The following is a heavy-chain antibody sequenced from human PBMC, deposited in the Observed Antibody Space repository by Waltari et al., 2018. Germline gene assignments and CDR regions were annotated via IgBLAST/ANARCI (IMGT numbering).Heavy chain of an antibody. CDR3: ARGLSNQNERYFDL. CDR2: INHSGST. Sequence: QVQLQQWGAGLLKPSETLSLPCAVYGGSFSGYYWSWVRQPPGKGLEWIGEINHSGSTNYNPSLKSRVTISVDTSKNQFSLKLSSVTAADTAVYYCARGLSNQNERYFDLWGRGTLVTVSS. V-gene: IGHV4-34*01. D-gene: IGHD4-4*01. CDR1: GGSFSGYY. J-gene: IGHJ2*01.